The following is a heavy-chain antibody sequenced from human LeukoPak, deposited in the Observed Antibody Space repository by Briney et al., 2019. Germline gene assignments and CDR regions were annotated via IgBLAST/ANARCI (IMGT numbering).Heavy chain of an antibody. Sequence: PSETLSLTCTVSGGSISSSSYYWGWIRQPPGKGLEWIGSIYYSGSTYYNPSLKSRVTISVDTSKNQFSLKLSSVTAADTAVYYCASAGNYIDYWGQGTLVTVSS. CDR1: GGSISSSSYY. CDR2: IYYSGST. V-gene: IGHV4-39*01. CDR3: ASAGNYIDY. J-gene: IGHJ4*02. D-gene: IGHD4-23*01.